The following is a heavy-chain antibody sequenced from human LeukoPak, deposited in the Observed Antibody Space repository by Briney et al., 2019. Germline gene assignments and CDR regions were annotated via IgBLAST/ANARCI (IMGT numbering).Heavy chain of an antibody. CDR1: GFSFTAYS. J-gene: IGHJ4*02. V-gene: IGHV3-69-1*01. CDR3: ARRFAS. CDR2: IGPGGDT. D-gene: IGHD3-3*01. Sequence: PGGSLRLSCAASGFSFTAYSMNWVRQAPGRGLQWISYIGPGGDTYYADSVTGRFTVSRDTAKNSLYLQMNGLRVEDTAVYYCARRFASWGQGTLVTVSS.